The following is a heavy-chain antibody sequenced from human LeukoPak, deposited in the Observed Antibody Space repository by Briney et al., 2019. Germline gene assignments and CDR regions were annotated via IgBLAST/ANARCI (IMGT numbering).Heavy chain of an antibody. CDR1: GYTFTSYD. D-gene: IGHD1-1*01. V-gene: IGHV1-8*03. CDR3: ARDRTTGTTWSDY. Sequence: ASVEVSCKASGYTFTSYDINWVRQATGQGLEWMGWMNPNSGNTGYAQKFQGRVTITRNTSISTAYMELSSLRSEDTAVYYCARDRTTGTTWSDYWGQGTLVTVSS. CDR2: MNPNSGNT. J-gene: IGHJ4*02.